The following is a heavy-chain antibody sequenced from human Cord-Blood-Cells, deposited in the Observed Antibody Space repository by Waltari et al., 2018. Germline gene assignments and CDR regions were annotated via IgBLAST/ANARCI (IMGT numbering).Heavy chain of an antibody. D-gene: IGHD1-26*01. CDR3: ARFSGSFDY. Sequence: QLQLQESGPGLVKPSEPLSLTCTVSVGSITSSSSYWGWIRQPPGKGLEWIGSIYYSGSTYYNPSLKSRVTISVDTSKNQFSLKLSSVTAADTAVYYCARFSGSFDYWGQGTLVTVSS. V-gene: IGHV4-39*01. J-gene: IGHJ4*02. CDR2: IYYSGST. CDR1: VGSITSSSSY.